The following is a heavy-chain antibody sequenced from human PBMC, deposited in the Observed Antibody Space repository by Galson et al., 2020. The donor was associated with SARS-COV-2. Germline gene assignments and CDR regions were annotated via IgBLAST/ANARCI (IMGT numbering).Heavy chain of an antibody. CDR1: GGSITSGGYY. D-gene: IGHD3-16*02. CDR3: GTLRYGSNRDHPVFDH. Sequence: ASETLSLTCTVSGGSITSGGYYRSWVRQHPERGLEWIGLDLHSGFTVANPSLEGRVSISVDSSKNQFSLRLTSVTAADTAVYYCGTLRYGSNRDHPVFDHWGQGILVTVAS. J-gene: IGHJ4*02. CDR2: DLHSGFT. V-gene: IGHV4-31*03.